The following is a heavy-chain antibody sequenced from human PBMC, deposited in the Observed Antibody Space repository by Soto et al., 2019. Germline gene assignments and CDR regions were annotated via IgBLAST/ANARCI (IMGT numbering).Heavy chain of an antibody. Sequence: SETLPLTCSVAGYSINRGYDWGWIRQDPERVLEWIGSISHRGATSYTPSLKSRGIISLGTSNNQFTLRLTSVTVADTAKYYCVRYEYDSSGHDDEHWGQGNLVTVSS. D-gene: IGHD3-22*01. CDR3: VRYEYDSSGHDDEH. V-gene: IGHV4-38-2*02. CDR2: ISHRGAT. CDR1: GYSINRGYD. J-gene: IGHJ4*02.